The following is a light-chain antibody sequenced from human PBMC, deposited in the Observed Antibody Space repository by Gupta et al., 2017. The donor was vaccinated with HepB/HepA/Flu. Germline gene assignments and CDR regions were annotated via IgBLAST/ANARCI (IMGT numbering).Light chain of an antibody. V-gene: IGKV1-39*01. CDR2: AAS. CDR3: QQCYSIPT. J-gene: IGKJ4*01. CDR1: QSIVIY. Sequence: DILMTQSPSSLSASVGDRVTITCRASQSIVIYLSWYQQKPGKAPKLLIYAASNLQSGVPSRFSGSGSGTDFTLTISSLQPEDFATYYCQQCYSIPTFGGGTKVEIK.